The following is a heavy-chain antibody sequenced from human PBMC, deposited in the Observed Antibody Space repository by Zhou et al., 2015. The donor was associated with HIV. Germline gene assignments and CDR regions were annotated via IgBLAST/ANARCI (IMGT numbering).Heavy chain of an antibody. Sequence: QVHLVQSGAEVKKPGASVKVSCKASGYTFTRYGISWVRQAPGQGLEWMGRTSTYTGSTDSVQKFQGRVTMTTDTSTNTAYMDLRSLRSDDTAVYYCARTTYYDGSGYYYFDYWGQGTLITVSS. CDR2: TSTYTGST. CDR1: GYTFTRYG. D-gene: IGHD3-22*01. V-gene: IGHV1-18*01. CDR3: ARTTYYDGSGYYYFDY. J-gene: IGHJ4*02.